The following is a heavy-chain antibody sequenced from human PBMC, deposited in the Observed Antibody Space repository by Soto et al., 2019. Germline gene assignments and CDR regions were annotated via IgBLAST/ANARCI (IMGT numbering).Heavy chain of an antibody. D-gene: IGHD6-6*01. CDR3: ARGWVAARPHYYYGMDV. CDR1: GYTFTSYD. CDR2: MNPNSGNT. Sequence: QVQLVQSGAEVKKPGASVKVSCKASGYTFTSYDINWVRQATGQGLEWMGWMNPNSGNTGYAQEFQGRVTMTRNTSISTAYMELSSLRSEDTAVYYCARGWVAARPHYYYGMDVWGQGTTVTVSS. J-gene: IGHJ6*02. V-gene: IGHV1-8*01.